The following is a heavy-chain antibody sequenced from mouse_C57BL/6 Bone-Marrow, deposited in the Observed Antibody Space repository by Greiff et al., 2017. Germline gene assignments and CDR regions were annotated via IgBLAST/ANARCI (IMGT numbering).Heavy chain of an antibody. J-gene: IGHJ4*01. Sequence: QVQLQQSGPGLVAPSQSLSITCTVSGFSFTSYAISWVRQPPGKGLEWLGVIWTGGGTNYNSALKSRLGISKDNSKSQVFLKMNSLQTDDTARYYCARSLHYYGSSPYAMDYWGQGTSVTVSS. CDR3: ARSLHYYGSSPYAMDY. CDR2: IWTGGGT. V-gene: IGHV2-9-1*01. D-gene: IGHD1-1*01. CDR1: GFSFTSYA.